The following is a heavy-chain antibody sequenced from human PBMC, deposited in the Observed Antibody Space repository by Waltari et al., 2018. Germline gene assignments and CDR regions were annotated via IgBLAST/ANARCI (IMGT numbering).Heavy chain of an antibody. CDR2: INHSGRT. J-gene: IGHJ5*02. CDR1: GGSFSGYY. D-gene: IGHD1-7*01. V-gene: IGHV4-34*01. CDR3: ARGPPRITGTTSWFDP. Sequence: QVQLQQWGAGLLKPSETLSLTCAVYGGSFSGYYWSWIRQPPGKGLEWIGEINHSGRTTYNPSLKGRVTISVDTSKNQFSLKLSSVTAADTAVYYCARGPPRITGTTSWFDPWGQGTLVTVSS.